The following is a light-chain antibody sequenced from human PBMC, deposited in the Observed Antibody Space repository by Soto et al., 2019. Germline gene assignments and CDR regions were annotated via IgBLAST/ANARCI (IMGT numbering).Light chain of an antibody. J-gene: IGLJ2*01. CDR2: EVS. CDR3: SSYAGSNNLV. Sequence: QSALTQPPSASGSPGQSVTISCTGTSSDVGGYNYVSWYQQHPGKAPKLMIYEVSKRPSGVPDRFSGSKSGNTASLTVSRRQGEDEADYYCSSYAGSNNLVFGGGTKLTVL. CDR1: SSDVGGYNY. V-gene: IGLV2-8*01.